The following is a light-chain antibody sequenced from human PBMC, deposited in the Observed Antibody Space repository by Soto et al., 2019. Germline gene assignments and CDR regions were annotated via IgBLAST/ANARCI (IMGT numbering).Light chain of an antibody. CDR1: QSLIHSDGSTY. V-gene: IGKV2-30*02. CDR2: EVS. CDR3: MQGTPWPWT. Sequence: DVVMTPSPLSLPVTLGQPASISCPSSQSLIHSDGSTYLSWFQQTPGQSPRRRIYEVSDRDSGAPDRLSGNRSGNDVSLKIRRAGAEDVGVYYCMQGTPWPWTFGQGTEVEIK. J-gene: IGKJ1*01.